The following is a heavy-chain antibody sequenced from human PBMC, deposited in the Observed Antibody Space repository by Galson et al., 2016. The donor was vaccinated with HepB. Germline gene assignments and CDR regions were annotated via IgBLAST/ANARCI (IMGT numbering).Heavy chain of an antibody. CDR2: ISTNGGYT. CDR3: VKGGYYDRKGFDY. D-gene: IGHD3-22*01. Sequence: SLRLSCAASGFTLINYAMHWVRQAPGKGLEYVSTISTNGGYTNYADSVKGRFTISRDNSKNTLYLRMSSLRPEDTVVYYCVKGGYYDRKGFDYWGQGTLVTVSS. J-gene: IGHJ4*02. CDR1: GFTLINYA. V-gene: IGHV3-64D*06.